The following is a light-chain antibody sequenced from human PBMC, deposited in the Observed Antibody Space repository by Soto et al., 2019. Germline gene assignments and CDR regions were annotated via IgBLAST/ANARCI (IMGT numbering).Light chain of an antibody. J-gene: IGLJ2*01. CDR1: RSDIGAYNF. V-gene: IGLV2-14*03. CDR3: TSWTTSTTMI. CDR2: DVN. Sequence: QSVLTQPASGSGSPGQSITISCTGTRSDIGAYNFVSWYQQHPGEVPKLMLYDVNVRPSGVSNRFSGSKSGNTASLTISGLQAEDEADYYCTSWTTSTTMIFGGGTKLTVL.